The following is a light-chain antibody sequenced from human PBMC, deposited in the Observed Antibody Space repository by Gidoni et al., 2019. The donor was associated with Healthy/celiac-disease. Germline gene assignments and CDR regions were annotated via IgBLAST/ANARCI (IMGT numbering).Light chain of an antibody. V-gene: IGKV1-5*03. CDR1: QSISSW. CDR3: QQYNSYPLT. CDR2: KAS. Sequence: DIHMTQSPSTLSASVGDRVTITCRASQSISSWLAWYQQKPGKAPKLLIYKASSLESGVPSRFSGSGSGTEFTLTISCLQPDDFATYYCQQYNSYPLTFGGGTKVEIK. J-gene: IGKJ4*01.